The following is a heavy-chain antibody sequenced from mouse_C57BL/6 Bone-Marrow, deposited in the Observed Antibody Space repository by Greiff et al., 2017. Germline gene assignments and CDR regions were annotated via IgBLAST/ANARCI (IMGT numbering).Heavy chain of an antibody. V-gene: IGHV1-82*01. J-gene: IGHJ1*03. CDR3: SLGYFDV. Sequence: QVQLQQSGPELVKPGASVKISCKASGYAFSSSWMNWVKQRPGKGLEWIGRIYPGDGDTNYNGKFKGKATLTAEQSSSTAYMQLSSLTSEDSAVYFCSLGYFDVWGTGTTVTVSS. CDR1: GYAFSSSW. CDR2: IYPGDGDT.